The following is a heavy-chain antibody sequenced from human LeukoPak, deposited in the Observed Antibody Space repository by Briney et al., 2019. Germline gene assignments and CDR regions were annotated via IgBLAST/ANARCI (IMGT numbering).Heavy chain of an antibody. CDR3: TSGSGSYADS. J-gene: IGHJ4*02. CDR2: IYYSRST. V-gene: IGHV4-59*01. D-gene: IGHD3-10*01. Sequence: PSETLSLTCNVSGGSISSYYWSWIRQPPGKGLDWIGYIYYSRSTNYNPSLKSRVTTSVDTSKNQCSLKLSSVTAADTAVYYCTSGSGSYADSWGPGTLVTVSS. CDR1: GGSISSYY.